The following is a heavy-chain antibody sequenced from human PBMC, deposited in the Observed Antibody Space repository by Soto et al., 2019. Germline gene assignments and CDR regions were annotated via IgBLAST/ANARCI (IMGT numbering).Heavy chain of an antibody. CDR1: GGSISSGEYS. Sequence: QLQLQESGSGLVKPSQTLSLTCAVSGGSISSGEYSWSCIRQPPGKGLEWIGYIYHSGSTYSNPSLKSRVNISVDRSKNQFSLKLISVTAADTAVYYCARAHYGDYGYGMDVWGQGTTVTVSS. CDR2: IYHSGST. J-gene: IGHJ6*02. V-gene: IGHV4-30-2*01. CDR3: ARAHYGDYGYGMDV. D-gene: IGHD4-17*01.